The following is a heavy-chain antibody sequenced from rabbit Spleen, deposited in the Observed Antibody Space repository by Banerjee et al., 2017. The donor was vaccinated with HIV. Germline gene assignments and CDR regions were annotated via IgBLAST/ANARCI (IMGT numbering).Heavy chain of an antibody. CDR1: GFSFSSSYY. D-gene: IGHD1-1*01. J-gene: IGHJ6*01. Sequence: QSLEESGGGLVQPEGSLTLTCTASGFSFSSSYYMCWVRQAPGKGLEWIACIYGGSGVSTAYASWAKGRFTISKTSSTTVTLQMNSLTAADTATYFCARDSATSFSTYGMDLWGPGTLVTVS. CDR2: IYGGSGVST. V-gene: IGHV1S40*01. CDR3: ARDSATSFSTYGMDL.